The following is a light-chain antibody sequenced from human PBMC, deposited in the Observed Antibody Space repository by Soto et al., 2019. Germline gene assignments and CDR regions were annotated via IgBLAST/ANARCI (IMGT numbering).Light chain of an antibody. CDR2: AVS. CDR1: SSDIGDHNS. V-gene: IGLV2-14*03. Sequence: QSALAQPASVSGSPGQSITISCTGTSSDIGDHNSVSWYLQQPGKAPKLMIYAVSNRPSGVSNRFSGSKSGNTGSLTISGPQAEDEADYYCSSYTTSTPVIFGGGTKATVL. CDR3: SSYTTSTPVI. J-gene: IGLJ2*01.